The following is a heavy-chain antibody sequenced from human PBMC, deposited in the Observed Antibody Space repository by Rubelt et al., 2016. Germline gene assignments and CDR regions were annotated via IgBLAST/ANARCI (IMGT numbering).Heavy chain of an antibody. V-gene: IGHV3-30*04. CDR1: GFTFSSYA. D-gene: IGHD3-22*01. J-gene: IGHJ3*02. CDR3: ARVDSSGYYI. Sequence: GFTFSSYAMHWVRQAPGKGLEWVAVISYDGSNKYYADSVKGRFTISRDNAKNTLFLQMNSLRVDDTAVYYCARVDSSGYYIWGQGTMVTVSS. CDR2: ISYDGSNK.